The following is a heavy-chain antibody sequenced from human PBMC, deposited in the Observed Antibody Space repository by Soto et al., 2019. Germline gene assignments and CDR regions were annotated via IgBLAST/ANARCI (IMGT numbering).Heavy chain of an antibody. D-gene: IGHD5-18*01. CDR2: INHSGST. J-gene: IGHJ4*02. CDR3: ARVLRRGYSYGYFDY. V-gene: IGHV4-34*01. Sequence: PSETLSLTCAVYGGSFSGYYWSWIRQPPGKGLEWIGEINHSGSTNYNPSLKSRVTISVDTSKNQFSLKLSSVTAADTAVYYCARVLRRGYSYGYFDYWGQGTLVTVSS. CDR1: GGSFSGYY.